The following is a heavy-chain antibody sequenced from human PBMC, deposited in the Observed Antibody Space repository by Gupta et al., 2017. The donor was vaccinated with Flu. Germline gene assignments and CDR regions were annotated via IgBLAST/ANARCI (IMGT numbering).Heavy chain of an antibody. J-gene: IGHJ6*02. CDR3: TTDPTVLYYYYGMDV. D-gene: IGHD4-17*01. V-gene: IGHV3-15*01. Sequence: DYAAPVKGRFTISRDDSKNTLYLQMNSLKTEDTAVYYCTTDPTVLYYYYGMDVWGQGTTVTVSS.